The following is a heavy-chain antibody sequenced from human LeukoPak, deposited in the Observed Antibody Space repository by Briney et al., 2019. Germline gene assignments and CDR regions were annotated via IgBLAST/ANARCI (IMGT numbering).Heavy chain of an antibody. CDR2: IYYSGST. D-gene: IGHD3-22*01. Sequence: TSETLSLTCTVSGGSISSSSYYWGWIRQPPGKGLEWIGSIYYSGSTYYNPSLKSRVTISVDTSRNQFSLNLNSVTAADTAVYYCARFSITLITPRAFDIWGQGTMVTVSS. J-gene: IGHJ3*02. CDR1: GGSISSSSYY. CDR3: ARFSITLITPRAFDI. V-gene: IGHV4-39*07.